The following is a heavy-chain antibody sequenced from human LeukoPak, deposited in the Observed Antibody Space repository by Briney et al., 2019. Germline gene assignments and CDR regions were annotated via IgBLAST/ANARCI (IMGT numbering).Heavy chain of an antibody. D-gene: IGHD2-15*01. Sequence: SETLSLTCTVSGGSISSSSYYWGWIRQPPGKGLEWIGSIYYSGSTYYNPSLKSRVTISVDTSKNQFSLKLSSVTAADTAVYYCERGVAPGRFQHWGQGTLVTVSS. CDR1: GGSISSSSYY. CDR2: IYYSGST. J-gene: IGHJ1*01. V-gene: IGHV4-39*01. CDR3: ERGVAPGRFQH.